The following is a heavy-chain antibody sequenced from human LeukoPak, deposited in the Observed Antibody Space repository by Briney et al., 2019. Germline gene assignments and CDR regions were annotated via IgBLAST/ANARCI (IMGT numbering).Heavy chain of an antibody. CDR2: INPSGGSA. CDR3: ARDVASSGYYWD. Sequence: GASVKVSCKVSGYTLTELSMHWVRQAPGQGLEWMGIINPSGGSASYAQKFQGRVTMTRDTSTSTVYMEVSSLRSEDTAVYYCARDVASSGYYWDWGQGTLVTVSS. CDR1: GYTLTELS. V-gene: IGHV1-46*01. J-gene: IGHJ4*02. D-gene: IGHD3-22*01.